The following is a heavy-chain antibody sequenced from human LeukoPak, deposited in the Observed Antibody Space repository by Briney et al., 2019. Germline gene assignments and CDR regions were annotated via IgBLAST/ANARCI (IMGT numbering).Heavy chain of an antibody. CDR3: ARDHNWGFDY. J-gene: IGHJ4*02. CDR1: GFTFSDFP. D-gene: IGHD7-27*01. V-gene: IGHV3-69-1*01. CDR2: ISSTGVI. Sequence: GGSLRLSCAASGFTFSDFPMNWVRQTPGKGLEWVSYISSTGVIYYADSVRGRFSISRDNAMNSVYMQMNSLRAEDTALYYCARDHNWGFDYWGRGTLVTVSS.